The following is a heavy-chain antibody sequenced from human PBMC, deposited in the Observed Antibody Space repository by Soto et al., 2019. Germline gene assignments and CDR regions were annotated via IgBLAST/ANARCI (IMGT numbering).Heavy chain of an antibody. D-gene: IGHD5-18*01. CDR2: IYYSGST. CDR1: GGSVSSGSYY. J-gene: IGHJ6*02. CDR3: ARGRRIQLWFEVYYYYGMDV. Sequence: SETLSLTCTVSGGSVSSGSYYWSWIRQPPGKGLEWIGYIYYSGSTNYNPSLKSRVTISVDTSKNQFSLKLSSVTAADTAVYYCARGRRIQLWFEVYYYYGMDVWGQGTTVTVSS. V-gene: IGHV4-61*01.